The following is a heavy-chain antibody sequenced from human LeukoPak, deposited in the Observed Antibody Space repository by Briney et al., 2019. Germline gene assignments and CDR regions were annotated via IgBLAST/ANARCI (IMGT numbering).Heavy chain of an antibody. Sequence: PGGSLRLSCAGSGFTFSSYAFNWVRQAPGKGLEWVSYIRSSGEAIYYADSVRSRFTISRDNAKNSLYLQMNSLRAEDTAVYYCTSLWGSSWSFDLWGQGTLVTVSS. CDR1: GFTFSSYA. J-gene: IGHJ4*02. CDR2: IRSSGEAI. D-gene: IGHD6-13*01. CDR3: TSLWGSSWSFDL. V-gene: IGHV3-48*03.